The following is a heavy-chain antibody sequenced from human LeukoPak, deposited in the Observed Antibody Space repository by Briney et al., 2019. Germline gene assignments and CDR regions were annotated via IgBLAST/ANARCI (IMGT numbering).Heavy chain of an antibody. V-gene: IGHV1-2*02. CDR3: ARDEAASPQPYGMDV. CDR1: GYTFTGYY. J-gene: IGHJ6*02. D-gene: IGHD2-15*01. CDR2: INPNSGGT. Sequence: ASVKVSCKASGYTFTGYYMHWERQAPGQGLEWMGWINPNSGGTNYAQKFQGRVTMTRDTSISTAYMELSRLRSDDTAVYYCARDEAASPQPYGMDVWGQGTTVTVSS.